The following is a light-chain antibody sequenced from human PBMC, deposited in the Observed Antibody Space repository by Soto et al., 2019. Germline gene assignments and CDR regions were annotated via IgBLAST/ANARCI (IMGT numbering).Light chain of an antibody. V-gene: IGLV1-40*01. CDR1: SSNIGAGYD. J-gene: IGLJ2*01. CDR2: GNI. CDR3: AAWDDSLSGPL. Sequence: QSALTQPPSVSGAPGQRVTISCTGSSSNIGAGYDVHWYQQRPGTAPKLLIFGNINRPSGVPDRFSGSKSGTSASLAISGLRSEDEADYYCAAWDDSLSGPLFGGGTKLTVL.